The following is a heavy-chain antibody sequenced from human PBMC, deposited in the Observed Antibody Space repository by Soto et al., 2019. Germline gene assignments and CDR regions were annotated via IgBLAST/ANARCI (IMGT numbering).Heavy chain of an antibody. D-gene: IGHD6-13*01. CDR1: GGTFSSYA. V-gene: IGHV1-69*12. J-gene: IGHJ1*01. CDR3: AREAQLGEYFQL. CDR2: IIPIFGTA. Sequence: QVQLVQSGAEVKKPGSSVKVSCKASGGTFSSYAISWVRQAPGQGLEWMGGIIPIFGTANYAQKFQGRVXIXAXXSTSTAYRELSSLRSEDTAVYYCAREAQLGEYFQLWGQGTLVTVSS.